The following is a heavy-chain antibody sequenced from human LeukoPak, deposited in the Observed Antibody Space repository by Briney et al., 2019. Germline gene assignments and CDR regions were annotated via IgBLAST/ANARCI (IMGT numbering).Heavy chain of an antibody. J-gene: IGHJ4*02. CDR1: GGSFSGYY. CDR3: AREPRGYSYGSGIDY. CDR2: INHSGST. Sequence: SETLSLTCAVYGGSFSGYYWSWIRQPPGKGLEWIGKINHSGSTNYNPSLKSRVTISVDTSKNQFSLKLSSVTAADTAVYYCAREPRGYSYGSGIDYWGQGTLVTVSS. V-gene: IGHV4-34*01. D-gene: IGHD5-18*01.